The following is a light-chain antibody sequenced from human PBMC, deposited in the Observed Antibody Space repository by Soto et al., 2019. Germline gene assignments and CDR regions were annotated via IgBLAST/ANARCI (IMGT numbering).Light chain of an antibody. CDR3: QQYSVSIT. V-gene: IGKV4-1*01. Sequence: DSVMTQSPDSLPVSLGERATIHCKSSQSVFSSSANKNCIAWYQQKSGQPPRLLIYCTSTRESGVPDRFRGSGSGTDFTLTISSLQAEDVATYYGQQYSVSITFGQGTRLDI. CDR2: CTS. J-gene: IGKJ5*01. CDR1: QSVFSSSANKNC.